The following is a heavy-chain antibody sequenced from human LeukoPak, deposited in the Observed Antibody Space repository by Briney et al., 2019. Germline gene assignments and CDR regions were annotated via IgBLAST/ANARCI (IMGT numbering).Heavy chain of an antibody. Sequence: SETLSLTCTVSGGSISSYYWNWIRQPAGKGLEWIGRIHTSGSTNYNPSLKSRVTMSVDTSKNKFSLKLSSVTAADTAVYYCARVICSGGSCRFDYWGQRTLVTVSS. V-gene: IGHV4-4*07. D-gene: IGHD2-15*01. CDR3: ARVICSGGSCRFDY. CDR1: GGSISSYY. J-gene: IGHJ4*02. CDR2: IHTSGST.